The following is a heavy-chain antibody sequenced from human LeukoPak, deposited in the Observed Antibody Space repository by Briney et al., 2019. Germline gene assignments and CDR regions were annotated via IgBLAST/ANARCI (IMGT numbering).Heavy chain of an antibody. Sequence: SETLSLTCTVSGGSISSGSYYWSWIRQPAGKGLEWIGRIYTSGSTNYNPSPKSRVTISVDTSKNQFSLKLSSVTAADTAVYYCARVRYTAMAYFDYWGQGTLVTVSS. CDR3: ARVRYTAMAYFDY. D-gene: IGHD5-18*01. J-gene: IGHJ4*02. CDR2: IYTSGST. V-gene: IGHV4-61*02. CDR1: GGSISSGSYY.